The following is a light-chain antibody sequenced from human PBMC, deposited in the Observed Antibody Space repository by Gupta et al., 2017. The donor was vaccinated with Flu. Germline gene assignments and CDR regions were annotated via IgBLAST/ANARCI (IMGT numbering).Light chain of an antibody. Sequence: DIQIRQSPSSLSTSVVYRVTITCRASQSISSYLHWYQQKPGKAPKLLIYAAASLQSGVPSMVRGSGSGTDFTLTISSLQPEDVATYYCQQIYSTPPTTFGQGTKVDIK. J-gene: IGKJ2*01. CDR3: QQIYSTPPTT. CDR1: QSISSY. V-gene: IGKV1-39*01. CDR2: AAA.